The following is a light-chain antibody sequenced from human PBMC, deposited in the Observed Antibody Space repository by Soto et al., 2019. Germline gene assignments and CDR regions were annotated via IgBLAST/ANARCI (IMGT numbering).Light chain of an antibody. J-gene: IGLJ2*01. CDR2: EGS. CDR1: SSDVGSYNL. V-gene: IGLV2-23*01. Sequence: QSAPTQPASVSGSPGQSITISCTGTSSDVGSYNLVSWYQQHPGKAPKLVIYEGSKRPSGVSNRFSGSKSGNTASLTISGLQAEDEADYYCCSYAGSSTVVFGGGTQLTVL. CDR3: CSYAGSSTVV.